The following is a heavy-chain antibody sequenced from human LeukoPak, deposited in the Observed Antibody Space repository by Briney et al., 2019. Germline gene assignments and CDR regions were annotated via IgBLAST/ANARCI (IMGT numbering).Heavy chain of an antibody. CDR3: VKDHRGYSSSSRFDY. V-gene: IGHV3-64D*09. CDR2: IGSNGGST. Sequence: GRSLRLSCSASGFTFSSYAMHWVRQAPGKGLEYVSAIGSNGGSTYYADSVKGRFTISRDNSKNTLYLQMSSLRAEDTAVYYCVKDHRGYSSSSRFDYWGQGTLVTVSS. CDR1: GFTFSSYA. J-gene: IGHJ4*02. D-gene: IGHD6-6*01.